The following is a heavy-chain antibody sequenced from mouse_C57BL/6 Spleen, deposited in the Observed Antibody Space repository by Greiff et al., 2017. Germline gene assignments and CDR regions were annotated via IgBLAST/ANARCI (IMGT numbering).Heavy chain of an antibody. CDR3: ARNDYDEGYYFDY. CDR2: INPSNGGT. D-gene: IGHD2-4*01. Sequence: VQLQQPGTELVKPGASVKLSCKASGYTFTSYWMPWVKQRPGQGLEWLGNINPSNGGTNYNETFKSKATLTVDKSSSTAYMQLSSLTSEDSAVYYCARNDYDEGYYFDYWGQGTTLTVSS. CDR1: GYTFTSYW. V-gene: IGHV1-53*01. J-gene: IGHJ2*01.